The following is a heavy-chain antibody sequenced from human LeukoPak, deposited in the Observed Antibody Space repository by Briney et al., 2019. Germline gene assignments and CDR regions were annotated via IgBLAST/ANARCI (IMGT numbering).Heavy chain of an antibody. J-gene: IGHJ4*02. CDR1: KFIFADYG. V-gene: IGHV3-48*01. D-gene: IGHD1-1*01. CDR2: ISGSSGTT. Sequence: GGSLRLSCAASKFIFADYGMSWVRQAPGKGLEWISYISGSSGTTYYADSVRGRFTISRDNAKNSLFLQMNSLRVEDTAVYYCARERAYGTQDYLDYWGQGTRVTVSS. CDR3: ARERAYGTQDYLDY.